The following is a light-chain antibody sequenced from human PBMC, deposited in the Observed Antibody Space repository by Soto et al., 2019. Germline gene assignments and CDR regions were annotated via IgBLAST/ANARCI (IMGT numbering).Light chain of an antibody. CDR1: SSDVGGYNY. J-gene: IGLJ2*01. CDR2: DVS. Sequence: QSALTQPASVSGSPGQSVTISCTGTSSDVGGYNYVSWYQQHPGKAPKLMIYDVSNRPSGVSNRFSGSKSGNTASLTISGLQAEDEADYYCSSSTSSSSHVVFFGGSKVTVL. CDR3: SSSTSSSSHVV. V-gene: IGLV2-14*03.